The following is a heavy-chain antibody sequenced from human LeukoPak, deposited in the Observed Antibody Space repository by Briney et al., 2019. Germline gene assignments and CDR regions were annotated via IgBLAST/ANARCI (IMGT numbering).Heavy chain of an antibody. CDR3: ARDRPDYYDSSGPPYYYYGMDV. V-gene: IGHV4-31*03. Sequence: PSETLSLTCTVSGGSISSGGYYWSWIRQHPGKGLEWIGYIYYSGSTYYNPSLKSRVTISVDTSKNQFSLKLSSVTVADTAVYYCARDRPDYYDSSGPPYYYYGMDVWGQGTTVTVSS. J-gene: IGHJ6*02. D-gene: IGHD3-22*01. CDR1: GGSISSGGYY. CDR2: IYYSGST.